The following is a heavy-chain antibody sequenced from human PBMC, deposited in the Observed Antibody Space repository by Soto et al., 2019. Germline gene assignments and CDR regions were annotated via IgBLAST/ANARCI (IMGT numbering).Heavy chain of an antibody. CDR1: GFTFSDYY. Sequence: PGESLKISCAASGFTFSDYYMSWIRQAPGKGLEWVSYISSSGSTIYYADSVKGRFTISRDNAKNSLYLQMNSLRAEDTAVYYCARVVVVVAATPNWFDPWGQGTLVTVSS. CDR2: ISSSGSTI. J-gene: IGHJ5*02. V-gene: IGHV3-11*01. D-gene: IGHD2-15*01. CDR3: ARVVVVVAATPNWFDP.